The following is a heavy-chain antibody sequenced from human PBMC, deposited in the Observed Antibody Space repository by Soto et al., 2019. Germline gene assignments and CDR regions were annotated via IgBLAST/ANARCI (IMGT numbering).Heavy chain of an antibody. CDR1: GFTFSGSG. D-gene: IGHD3-10*01. J-gene: IGHJ4*02. CDR2: IRSKDNSYVT. Sequence: DVQLVESGGGLVQPGGSLKLSCAASGFTFSGSGMHWVRQASGKGLEWVGRIRSKDNSYVTEYAASVKGRFFISRDDSQYTAYLQMNSLQSEETAVYYCTSGLVYSGSGIEYTIDYWGQGTLVTVSS. V-gene: IGHV3-73*01. CDR3: TSGLVYSGSGIEYTIDY.